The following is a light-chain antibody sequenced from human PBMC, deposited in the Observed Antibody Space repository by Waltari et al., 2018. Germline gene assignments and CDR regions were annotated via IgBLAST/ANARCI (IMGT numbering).Light chain of an antibody. V-gene: IGLV1-40*01. CDR3: QSYDSRHVI. CDR1: SHTLGAGYD. J-gene: IGLJ2*01. Sequence: QSVLTQPPSVSGAPGQRVPISCTGSSHTLGAGYDVHWYQQLPGTAPKLLMHGNSIRPSGVPDRFSGSKSGTSASLAITGLQTEDEADYYCQSYDSRHVIFGGGTKLTVL. CDR2: GNS.